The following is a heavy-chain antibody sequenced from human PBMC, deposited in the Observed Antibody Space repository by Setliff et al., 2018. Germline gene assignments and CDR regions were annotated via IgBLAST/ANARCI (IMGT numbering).Heavy chain of an antibody. CDR3: AREGDTSGYYYGGGFDY. J-gene: IGHJ4*02. D-gene: IGHD3-22*01. CDR2: LYYGGST. Sequence: SETLSLTCSVSGASISGYYWSWIRQSPAKGLEWIGSLYYGGSTSYNPSLKSRVTMSVDTSKGQFSLKLSSVTAADTALYYCAREGDTSGYYYGGGFDYWGQGIPVTVSS. CDR1: GASISGYY. V-gene: IGHV4-59*01.